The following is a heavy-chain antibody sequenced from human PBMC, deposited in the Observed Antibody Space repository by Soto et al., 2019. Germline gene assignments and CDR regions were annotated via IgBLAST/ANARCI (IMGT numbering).Heavy chain of an antibody. V-gene: IGHV4-59*01. CDR1: GGSISSYY. J-gene: IGHJ6*02. CDR2: IYYSGST. D-gene: IGHD5-18*01. CDR3: ARVQLWASYYYGMDV. Sequence: SETLSLTCTVSGGSISSYYWSWSRQPPGKGLEWIGYIYYSGSTNYNPSLKSRVTISVDTSKNQFSLKLSSVTAADTAVYYCARVQLWASYYYGMDVWGQGTTVTVSS.